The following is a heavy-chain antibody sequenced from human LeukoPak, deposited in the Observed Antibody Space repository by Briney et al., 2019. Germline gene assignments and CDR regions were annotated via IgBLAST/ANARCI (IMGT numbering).Heavy chain of an antibody. Sequence: GGSLRLSCAASGFTFSSYWMSWVRQAPGKGLEWAANIKQDGSEKYYVDSVKGRFTISRDNAKNSLYLQMNSLRAEDTAVYYCARSAYIVVVPAATYYFDYWGQGTLVTVSS. CDR1: GFTFSSYW. CDR2: IKQDGSEK. D-gene: IGHD2-2*01. J-gene: IGHJ4*02. V-gene: IGHV3-7*01. CDR3: ARSAYIVVVPAATYYFDY.